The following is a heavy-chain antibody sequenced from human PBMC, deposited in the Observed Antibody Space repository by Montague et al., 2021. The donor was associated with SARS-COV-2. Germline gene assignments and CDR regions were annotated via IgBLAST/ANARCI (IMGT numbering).Heavy chain of an antibody. V-gene: IGHV4-59*01. CDR3: ARGGYNDNTGYYSDYYYNMDV. CDR1: GGSIDSFY. J-gene: IGHJ6*02. D-gene: IGHD3-22*01. CDR2: IFHSGRT. Sequence: ETLSLTCTVSGGSIDSFYGSWIRRPPGKGLEWIGCIFHSGRTYYNPSLKSRVSMSVDTTKNQVSLRLSSLTAADTAVYYCARGGYNDNTGYYSDYYYNMDVWGQGTTVTVSS.